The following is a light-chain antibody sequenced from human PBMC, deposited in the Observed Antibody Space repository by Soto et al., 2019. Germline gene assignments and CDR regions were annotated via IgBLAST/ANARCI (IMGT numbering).Light chain of an antibody. CDR2: GAS. J-gene: IGKJ5*01. CDR3: LQHHTYPIT. Sequence: DSQMTQAPSSLSSSLVYRFAITCRASQGIGSDLGWYQQKPGQAPKRLIYGASNLRSGVLSRFSGSGSGTEFTFTIRSLQPEDFATYYCLQHHTYPITFGQGTQLEIK. V-gene: IGKV1-17*01. CDR1: QGIGSD.